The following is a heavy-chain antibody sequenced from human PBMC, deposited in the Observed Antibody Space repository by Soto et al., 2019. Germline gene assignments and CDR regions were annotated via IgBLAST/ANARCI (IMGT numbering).Heavy chain of an antibody. D-gene: IGHD2-21*02. Sequence: QVQLVESGGGVVQPGRSLRLSCAASGFTFSSYGMHWVRQAPGKGLEWVAVISYDGSNKYYADSVKGRFTISRDNSKNTLYLQINSLRAEDTSVYYCVVVVVTATQLDYWGQGTLVTVSS. J-gene: IGHJ4*02. CDR2: ISYDGSNK. CDR1: GFTFSSYG. V-gene: IGHV3-30*03. CDR3: VVVVVTATQLDY.